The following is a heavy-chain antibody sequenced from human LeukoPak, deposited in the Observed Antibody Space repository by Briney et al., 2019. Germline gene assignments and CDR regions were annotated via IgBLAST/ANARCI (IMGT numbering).Heavy chain of an antibody. J-gene: IGHJ4*02. D-gene: IGHD1-26*01. Sequence: PGGSLRLSCVTSGFTFSTSAMGWVRQAPGTGLEWVSVVSDSGDYTSYADSVKGRFTISRDNSKNTLYLQMNSLIPEDTAVYYCAKTHSASWGLFDYWGTGTLVTVSS. CDR3: AKTHSASWGLFDY. CDR2: VSDSGDYT. V-gene: IGHV3-23*01. CDR1: GFTFSTSA.